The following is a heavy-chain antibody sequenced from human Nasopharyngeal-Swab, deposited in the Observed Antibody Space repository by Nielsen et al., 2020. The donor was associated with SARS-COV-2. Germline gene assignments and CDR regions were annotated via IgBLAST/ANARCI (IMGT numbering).Heavy chain of an antibody. CDR1: GFTFSSYW. CDR2: MNSDGSST. J-gene: IGHJ4*02. D-gene: IGHD4-17*01. Sequence: GGSLRLSCAASGFTFSSYWMHWVRQAPGKGLVWVSRMNSDGSSTSYADSVKGRFTISRDNAKNTLYLQMNSLRAEDTAVYYCAIISHDYGDFFDYWGQGTLVTVSS. V-gene: IGHV3-74*01. CDR3: AIISHDYGDFFDY.